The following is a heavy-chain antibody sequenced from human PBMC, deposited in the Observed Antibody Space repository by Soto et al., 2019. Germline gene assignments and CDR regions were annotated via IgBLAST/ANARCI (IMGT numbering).Heavy chain of an antibody. J-gene: IGHJ1*01. D-gene: IGHD6-19*01. CDR1: GYIFPSYG. Sequence: QVQLVQSGAEVKKPGASVKVSCKASGYIFPSYGISWVRQAPGQGLEWMGRISTYNGNTKYAQKLQGRVTMTTDTSASIAYMELRSLRSDDTAVYYCARDNGQWLVSDWGQGTLVTVSS. V-gene: IGHV1-18*01. CDR3: ARDNGQWLVSD. CDR2: ISTYNGNT.